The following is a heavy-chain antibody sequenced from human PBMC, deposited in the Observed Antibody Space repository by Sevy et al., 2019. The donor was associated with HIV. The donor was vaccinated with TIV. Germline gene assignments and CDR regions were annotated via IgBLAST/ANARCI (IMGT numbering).Heavy chain of an antibody. CDR1: GFTFGDYA. D-gene: IGHD3-22*01. CDR2: IRSKAYGGTT. J-gene: IGHJ4*02. CDR3: TRDLHYDSGGYWDY. V-gene: IGHV3-49*03. Sequence: GGSLRLSCTASGFTFGDYAMSWFRQAPGKGLEWVGFIRSKAYGGTTEYAASLKGRFTISRDASKSIAYLQMNTLKTEDTAVYYCTRDLHYDSGGYWDYWGQGTLVTVSS.